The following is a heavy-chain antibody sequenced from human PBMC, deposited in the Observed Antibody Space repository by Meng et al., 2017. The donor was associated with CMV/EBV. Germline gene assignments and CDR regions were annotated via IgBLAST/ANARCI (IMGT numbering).Heavy chain of an antibody. D-gene: IGHD4-17*01. J-gene: IGHJ6*02. CDR1: GFTFSSYG. V-gene: IGHV3-30*02. Sequence: LSLTCAASGFTFSSYGMHWVRQAPGKGLGWVAVIRYDGSNRYYADSVKGRFTISRDNSKNTLYLQMNSLRPEDTAVYYCAKDAPSYGVSPSYYYYGMDVWGQGTTVTVSS. CDR2: IRYDGSNR. CDR3: AKDAPSYGVSPSYYYYGMDV.